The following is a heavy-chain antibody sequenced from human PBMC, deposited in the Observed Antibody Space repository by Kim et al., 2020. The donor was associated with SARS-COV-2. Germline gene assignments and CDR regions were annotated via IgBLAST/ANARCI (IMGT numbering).Heavy chain of an antibody. V-gene: IGHV3-21*01. CDR2: SYI. Sequence: SYIYYADSVKGRFTISRDNAKNSLYLQMNSLRDEDTAVYYCATIAAAGTVYWGQGTLVTVSS. J-gene: IGHJ4*02. D-gene: IGHD6-13*01. CDR3: ATIAAAGTVY.